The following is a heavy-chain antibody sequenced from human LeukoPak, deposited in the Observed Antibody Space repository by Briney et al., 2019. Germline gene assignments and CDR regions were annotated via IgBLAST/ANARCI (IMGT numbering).Heavy chain of an antibody. CDR1: GDSISSYY. J-gene: IGHJ4*02. CDR3: ARQGQQPVSPELDY. CDR2: IYYSGST. Sequence: SETLSLTCTVSGDSISSYYWSWIRQPPGKGLEWIGYIYYSGSTNHNPSLKSRVTISVDTSKNQFSLKLSSVTAADTAVYYCARQGQQPVSPELDYWGQGTLVTVSS. V-gene: IGHV4-59*01. D-gene: IGHD6-6*01.